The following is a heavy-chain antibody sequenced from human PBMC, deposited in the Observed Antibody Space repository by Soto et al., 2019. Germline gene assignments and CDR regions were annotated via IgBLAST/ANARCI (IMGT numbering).Heavy chain of an antibody. D-gene: IGHD2-8*01. CDR3: ASHNCPNGVCRLFDY. CDR2: INAGNGNT. CDR1: GYTFTSYA. Sequence: ASVKVSCKASGYTFTSYAMHWVRQAPGQRLEWMGWINAGNGNTKYSQKFQGRVTITRDTSASTAYMELSSLRSEDTAVYYCASHNCPNGVCRLFDYWGQGTLVTVSS. V-gene: IGHV1-3*01. J-gene: IGHJ4*02.